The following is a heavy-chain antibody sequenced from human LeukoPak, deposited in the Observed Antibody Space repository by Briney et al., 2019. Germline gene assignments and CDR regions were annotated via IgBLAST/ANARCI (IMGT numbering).Heavy chain of an antibody. Sequence: GGSLRLSCAASEFTFSSYTMSWVRQAPGKGLQWVSAIGGSGGSTSYADSVKGRFTISRDNSKNTLYLQMNSLRAEDTAVYYCAKTKYGSGYYFDYWGQGTLVTVSS. J-gene: IGHJ4*02. CDR3: AKTKYGSGYYFDY. CDR2: IGGSGGST. V-gene: IGHV3-23*01. CDR1: EFTFSSYT. D-gene: IGHD6-19*01.